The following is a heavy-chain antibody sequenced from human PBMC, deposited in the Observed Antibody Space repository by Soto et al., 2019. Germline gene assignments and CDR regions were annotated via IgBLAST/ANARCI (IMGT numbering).Heavy chain of an antibody. J-gene: IGHJ4*02. CDR2: IWYDGSNH. CDR1: GFIFSSYG. Sequence: GGSLRLSCEASGFIFSSYGMHWVRQAPGKGLEWVALIWYDGSNHYYADSLKGRFTISRDNSKNTLYLQMNSLTVEDTAVYYCARESYSGNYTEYWGQGTLVNVSS. CDR3: ARESYSGNYTEY. D-gene: IGHD5-12*01. V-gene: IGHV3-33*01.